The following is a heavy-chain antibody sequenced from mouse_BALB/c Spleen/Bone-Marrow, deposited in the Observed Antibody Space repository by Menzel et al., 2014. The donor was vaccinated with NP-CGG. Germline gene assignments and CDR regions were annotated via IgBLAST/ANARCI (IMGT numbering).Heavy chain of an antibody. J-gene: IGHJ4*01. CDR3: ARRGDYYGAMDY. CDR1: GYIFTNYW. CDR2: INPTNGRS. Sequence: VQLQQSGAELVKPGASVKLSCKASGYIFTNYWMHWVKQRPGQGLSWIGEINPTNGRSNYNEKFKSKATLTVDKSSSTAYMQLSSLTPEDSAVYYCARRGDYYGAMDYWGQGTSVTVSS. D-gene: IGHD1-1*01. V-gene: IGHV1S81*02.